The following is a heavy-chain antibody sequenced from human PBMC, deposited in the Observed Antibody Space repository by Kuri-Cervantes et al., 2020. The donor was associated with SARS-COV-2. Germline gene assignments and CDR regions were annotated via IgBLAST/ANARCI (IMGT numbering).Heavy chain of an antibody. CDR1: GGSISGHY. V-gene: IGHV4-59*11. Sequence: SETLSLTCTVSGGSISGHYWSWIRQPPGKGLEWIGNIFYSGSTYYNPSLKSRVTISVDTYKNQFSLKLSSVTAADTAVYYCARNITMVRGVIITSSRFDPWGQGTLVTVSS. CDR3: ARNITMVRGVIITSSRFDP. J-gene: IGHJ5*02. D-gene: IGHD3-10*01. CDR2: IFYSGST.